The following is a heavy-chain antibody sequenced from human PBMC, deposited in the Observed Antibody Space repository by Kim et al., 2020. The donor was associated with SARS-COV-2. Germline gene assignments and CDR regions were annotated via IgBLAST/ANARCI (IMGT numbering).Heavy chain of an antibody. CDR1: DFTFSDSA. Sequence: GGSLRLSCAASDFTFSDSAMHWVRQASGKGLEWVGRIRGKSNSYATADAASVKVRITISRYESKNTSYLQMNRHKTEDTAVYYCTRVLGTTSAFWYAVD. CDR3: TRVLGTTSAFWYAVD. J-gene: IGHJ3*02. D-gene: IGHD1-1*01. V-gene: IGHV3-73*01. CDR2: IRGKSNSYAT.